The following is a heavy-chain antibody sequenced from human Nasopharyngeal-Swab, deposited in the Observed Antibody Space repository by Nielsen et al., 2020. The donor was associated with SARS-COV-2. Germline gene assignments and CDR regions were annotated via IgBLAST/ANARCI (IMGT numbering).Heavy chain of an antibody. CDR3: VRLSMATAGVDY. D-gene: IGHD5-24*01. CDR1: GFTLGNYW. V-gene: IGHV3-7*01. CDR2: INQDGSEK. J-gene: IGHJ4*02. Sequence: GESLKISCAASGFTLGNYWMSWVRQVPGKGLEWVANINQDGSEKNYLDSVEGRFTISRDNPKNTLYLQMNSLRAEDTAVFYCVRLSMATAGVDYWGQGTLVTVSS.